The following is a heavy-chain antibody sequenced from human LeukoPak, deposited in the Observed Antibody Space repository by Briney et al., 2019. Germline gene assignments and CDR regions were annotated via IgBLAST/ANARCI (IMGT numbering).Heavy chain of an antibody. CDR3: AKDHPGEGLFFDY. D-gene: IGHD3-16*01. Sequence: PGGSLRLSCAASGFTFSSYGMHWVRQAPGKGLEWVAVISYDGSNKYYADSVKGRFTISRDNSKNTLYLQMNSLRAEDTAVYYCAKDHPGEGLFFDYWGQGTLVTVSS. CDR2: ISYDGSNK. V-gene: IGHV3-30*18. CDR1: GFTFSSYG. J-gene: IGHJ4*02.